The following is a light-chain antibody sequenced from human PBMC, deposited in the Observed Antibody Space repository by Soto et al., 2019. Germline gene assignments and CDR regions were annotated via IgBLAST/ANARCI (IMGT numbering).Light chain of an antibody. J-gene: IGKJ4*01. Sequence: EIVMTQSPATLSVSPGERATLSCRASQNVSSNLAWYQQKPGQAPRLLIYGASTRATGIPARFSGSGSGTEFTLTISSLQSGDFAVYYCQQRSNWPLTFGGGTKVEIK. CDR1: QNVSSN. V-gene: IGKV3-15*01. CDR2: GAS. CDR3: QQRSNWPLT.